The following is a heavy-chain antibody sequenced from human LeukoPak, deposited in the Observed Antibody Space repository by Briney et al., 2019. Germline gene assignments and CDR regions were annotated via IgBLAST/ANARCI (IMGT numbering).Heavy chain of an antibody. CDR3: AKTGNPATGDY. Sequence: TRGSLRLSCAASGFTVSSTYMSWVRQAPGKGLEWVSVIYSGGFTYYADSVKGRFTISRDNSKNTLFLQMNSLRAEDTAVYYCAKTGNPATGDYWGQGTLVTVSS. J-gene: IGHJ4*02. D-gene: IGHD1-1*01. CDR2: IYSGGFT. V-gene: IGHV3-53*01. CDR1: GFTVSSTY.